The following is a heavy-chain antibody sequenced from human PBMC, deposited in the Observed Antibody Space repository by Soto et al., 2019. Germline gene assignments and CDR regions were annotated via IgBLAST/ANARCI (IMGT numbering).Heavy chain of an antibody. Sequence: ASVKVSCKASGYTFTGYYMHWVRQAPGQGLEWMGWINPNSGGTNYAQKFQGWVTMTRDTSISTAYMELSRLRSDDTAVYYRARSRQLQPYQFDYWGQGTPVTVSS. CDR1: GYTFTGYY. CDR3: ARSRQLQPYQFDY. D-gene: IGHD6-13*01. CDR2: INPNSGGT. V-gene: IGHV1-2*04. J-gene: IGHJ4*02.